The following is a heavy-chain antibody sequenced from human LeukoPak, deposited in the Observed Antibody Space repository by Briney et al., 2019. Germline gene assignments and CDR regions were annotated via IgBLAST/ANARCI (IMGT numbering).Heavy chain of an antibody. V-gene: IGHV5-51*01. Sequence: PGESLKISCKGSGYSFTSYWIGWVRQMPGKGLEWMGIIYPGDSDTGYSPSFQGQVTISADKSISTAYLQWSSLKASDTAMYYCARRRGEEGDAFDIWGQGTMVTVSS. D-gene: IGHD2-21*01. CDR2: IYPGDSDT. CDR1: GYSFTSYW. CDR3: ARRRGEEGDAFDI. J-gene: IGHJ3*02.